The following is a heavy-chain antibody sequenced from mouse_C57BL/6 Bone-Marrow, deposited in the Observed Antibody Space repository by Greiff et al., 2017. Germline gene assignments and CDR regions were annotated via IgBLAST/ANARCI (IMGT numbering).Heavy chain of an antibody. CDR3: ARVLLYYYAMDY. V-gene: IGHV5-4*01. Sequence: EVQGVESGGGLVKPGGSLKLSCAASGFTFSSYAMSWVRQTPEKRLEWVATISDGGSYTYYPDNVKGRFTISRDNAKNNLYLQMSHLKSEDTAMYYCARVLLYYYAMDYWGQGTSVTVSS. CDR2: ISDGGSYT. CDR1: GFTFSSYA. J-gene: IGHJ4*01.